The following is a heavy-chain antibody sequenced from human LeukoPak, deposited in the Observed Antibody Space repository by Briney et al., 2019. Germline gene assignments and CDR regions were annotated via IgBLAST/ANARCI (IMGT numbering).Heavy chain of an antibody. CDR3: AKGGGYCSSTSCYRAFDY. CDR1: GFTFSSYA. Sequence: GGSLRLSCAAPGFTFSSYAMSWVRQAPGKGLEWVSAISGSGGSTYYADSVKGRFTLSRDNSKNTLYLQMNSLRAEDTAVYYCAKGGGYCSSTSCYRAFDYWGQGTLVTVSS. V-gene: IGHV3-23*01. J-gene: IGHJ4*02. CDR2: ISGSGGST. D-gene: IGHD2-2*01.